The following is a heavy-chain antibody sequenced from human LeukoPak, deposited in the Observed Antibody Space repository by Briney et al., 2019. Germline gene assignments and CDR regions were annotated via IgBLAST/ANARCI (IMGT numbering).Heavy chain of an antibody. D-gene: IGHD3-3*01. V-gene: IGHV4-39*01. CDR3: ARQNYDFWSGYSSPTLDY. J-gene: IGHJ4*02. CDR2: IYYSGST. Sequence: WIRQPPGKGLEWIGSIYYSGSTYYNPSLKSRVTISVDTSKNQFSLKLSSVTAADTAVYYCARQNYDFWSGYSSPTLDYWGQGTLVTVSS.